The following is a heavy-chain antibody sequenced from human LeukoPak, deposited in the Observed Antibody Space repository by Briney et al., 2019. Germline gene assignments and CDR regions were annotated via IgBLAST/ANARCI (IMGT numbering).Heavy chain of an antibody. CDR2: INHSGST. Sequence: SETLSLTCAVYGGSFSGYYWSWIRQPPGKGLEWTGEINHSGSTNYNPSLKSRVAISVDTSKNQFSLKLSSVTAADTAVYYCARGRRYSSSWHKVGYYFDYWGQGTLVTVSS. CDR3: ARGRRYSSSWHKVGYYFDY. CDR1: GGSFSGYY. D-gene: IGHD6-13*01. V-gene: IGHV4-34*01. J-gene: IGHJ4*02.